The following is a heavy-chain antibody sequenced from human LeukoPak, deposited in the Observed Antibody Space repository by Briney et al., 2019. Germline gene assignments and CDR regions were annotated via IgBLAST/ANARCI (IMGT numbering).Heavy chain of an antibody. CDR1: GFTFSSYS. V-gene: IGHV3-21*04. Sequence: PGGSLRLSCAASGFTFSSYSMNWVRQAPGKGLEWVSSISSSSSYIYYADSVKGRFTISRDNAKNSLYLQMNSLRAEDTAVYYCARNQGVVRGVIHAFDIWGQGTMVTVSS. CDR2: ISSSSSYI. J-gene: IGHJ3*02. D-gene: IGHD3-10*01. CDR3: ARNQGVVRGVIHAFDI.